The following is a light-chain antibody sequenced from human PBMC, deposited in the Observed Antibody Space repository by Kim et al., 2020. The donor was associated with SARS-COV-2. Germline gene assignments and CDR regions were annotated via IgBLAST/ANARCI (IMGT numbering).Light chain of an antibody. J-gene: IGKJ2*01. V-gene: IGKV3-15*01. Sequence: SPGRAATPSCTTRQDVSSNLAWYQQKPGLPPRLLIYGASTRAAGVPARFSGSGSATEFTLTISSLRSEDLALYYWQHYYNWPYTFGQGTKLEI. CDR3: QHYYNWPYT. CDR1: QDVSSN. CDR2: GAS.